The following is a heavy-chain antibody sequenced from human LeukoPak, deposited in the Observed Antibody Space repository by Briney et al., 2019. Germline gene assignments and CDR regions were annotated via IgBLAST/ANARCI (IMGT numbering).Heavy chain of an antibody. CDR1: GGPISSYY. CDR3: ARGPPYSSSWYHWFDP. CDR2: IYYSGST. V-gene: IGHV4-59*01. Sequence: PSETLSLTCTVSGGPISSYYWSWIRQPPGKGLEWIGYIYYSGSTNYNPSLKSRVTISVDTSKNQFSLKLSSVTAADTAVYYCARGPPYSSSWYHWFDPWGQGTLVTVSS. D-gene: IGHD6-13*01. J-gene: IGHJ5*02.